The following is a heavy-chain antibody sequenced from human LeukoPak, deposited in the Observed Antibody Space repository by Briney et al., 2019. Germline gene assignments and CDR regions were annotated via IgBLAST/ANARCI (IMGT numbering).Heavy chain of an antibody. CDR1: GGSISSYY. CDR2: IYTSGST. D-gene: IGHD3-9*01. V-gene: IGHV4-4*07. CDR3: ARGYYDILTGYSADHAFDI. J-gene: IGHJ3*02. Sequence: SETLSLTCTVSGGSISSYYWSWIRQPAGKGLEWIGRIYTSGSTNYNPSLKSRVTMSVDTSKNQFSLKLSPVTAADTAVYYCARGYYDILTGYSADHAFDIWGQGTMVTVSS.